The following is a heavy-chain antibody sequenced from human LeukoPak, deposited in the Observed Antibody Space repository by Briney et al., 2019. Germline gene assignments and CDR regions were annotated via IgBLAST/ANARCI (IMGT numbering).Heavy chain of an antibody. CDR2: INHSGST. J-gene: IGHJ4*02. CDR1: GGSFSGYY. D-gene: IGHD1-26*01. CDR3: ARARGSYQRYYFDY. Sequence: PSETLSLTCAVYGGSFSGYYWSWIRQPPGKGLEWTGEINHSGSTNYNPSLKSRVTISVDTSKNQFSLKLSSVTAADTAVYYCARARGSYQRYYFDYWGQGTLVTVSS. V-gene: IGHV4-34*01.